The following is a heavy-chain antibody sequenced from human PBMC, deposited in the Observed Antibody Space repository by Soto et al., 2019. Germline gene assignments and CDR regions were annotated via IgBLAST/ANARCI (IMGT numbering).Heavy chain of an antibody. CDR2: IYHSGST. CDR3: ARVSRTGYYGSGSLSSGYYYMDV. J-gene: IGHJ6*03. CDR1: SGSISSSNW. D-gene: IGHD3-10*01. V-gene: IGHV4-4*02. Sequence: QVQLQESGPGLVKPSGTLSLTCAVSSGSISSSNWWSWVRQPPGKGLEWIGEIYHSGSTNYSPSLKSRATISVDKSKNQFSLKLSSVTAADTAVYYCARVSRTGYYGSGSLSSGYYYMDVWGKGTTVTVSS.